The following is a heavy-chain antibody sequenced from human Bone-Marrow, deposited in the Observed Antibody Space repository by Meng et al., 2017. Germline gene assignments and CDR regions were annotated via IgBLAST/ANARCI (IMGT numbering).Heavy chain of an antibody. Sequence: SAVKVTCQATVGTFSSYAISWVRQAPGQGLEWMGAIIPIFSTVNYAQKFQGRVTITADESTSTAYMQLSSLRSEDTAVYYCARDLTRIAAAGYLDYWGQGTLVTVSS. D-gene: IGHD6-13*01. V-gene: IGHV1-69*13. CDR1: VGTFSSYA. J-gene: IGHJ4*02. CDR3: ARDLTRIAAAGYLDY. CDR2: IIPIFSTV.